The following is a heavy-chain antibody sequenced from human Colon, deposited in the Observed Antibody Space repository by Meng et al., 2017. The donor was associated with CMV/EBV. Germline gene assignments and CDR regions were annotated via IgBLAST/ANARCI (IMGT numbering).Heavy chain of an antibody. V-gene: IGHV3-74*01. CDR3: ARAFWSGYSTLARVGLYYFDS. J-gene: IGHJ4*02. CDR2: VNREGSNT. D-gene: IGHD3-3*01. CDR1: GFIFSDYW. Sequence: GGSLRLSCATSGFIFSDYWMHWVRQVPGKGLVWVSSVNREGSNTNYADSVKGRFTISRDNARNTLYLQMNSLSAEDTAVYYCARAFWSGYSTLARVGLYYFDSWGQGTLVTVSS.